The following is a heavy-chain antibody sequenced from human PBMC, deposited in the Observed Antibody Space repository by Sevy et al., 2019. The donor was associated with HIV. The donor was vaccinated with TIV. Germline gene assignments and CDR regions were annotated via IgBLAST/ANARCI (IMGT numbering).Heavy chain of an antibody. CDR3: ARAFPNSSPFLPFDP. J-gene: IGHJ5*02. Sequence: SETLSLTCTVSGGSISSGSYYWSWIRQPAGKGLEWIGRIYTSGNTNYNPSLKSRVTISVDTSKNQFSLKLSSVTAADTAVYYCARAFPNSSPFLPFDPWGQGTLVTVSS. CDR2: IYTSGNT. CDR1: GGSISSGSYY. D-gene: IGHD1-1*01. V-gene: IGHV4-61*02.